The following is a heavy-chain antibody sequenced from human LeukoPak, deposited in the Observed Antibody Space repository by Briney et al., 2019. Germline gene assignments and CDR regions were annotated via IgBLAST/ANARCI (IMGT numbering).Heavy chain of an antibody. CDR2: IYYSGST. CDR3: ASGAGYSSSWSAGGWFDP. Sequence: SETLSLTCTVSGGSISSYYWSWIRQPPGKGLEWIGYIYYSGSTNYNPSLKSRVTISVDTSKNQFSLKLSSVTAADTAVYYCASGAGYSSSWSAGGWFDPWGQGTLVTVSS. D-gene: IGHD6-13*01. CDR1: GGSISSYY. J-gene: IGHJ5*02. V-gene: IGHV4-59*01.